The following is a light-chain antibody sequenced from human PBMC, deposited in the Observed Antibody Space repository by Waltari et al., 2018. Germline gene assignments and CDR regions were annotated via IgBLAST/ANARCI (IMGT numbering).Light chain of an antibody. J-gene: IGLJ3*02. CDR2: VNSDGSH. CDR3: QTGGHGTWV. V-gene: IGLV4-69*01. CDR1: SGHSSNV. Sequence: QLVLTQSPSASASLGASVKLTCTLSSGHSSNVIAWHQQQPEKGPRYLMKVNSDGSHSKGDDIPDHFSGSGSGAERYLTISSLQSEDEADYYCQTGGHGTWVFGGGTKLTVL.